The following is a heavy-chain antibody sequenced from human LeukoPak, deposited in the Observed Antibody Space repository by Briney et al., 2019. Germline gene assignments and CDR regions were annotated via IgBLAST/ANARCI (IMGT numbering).Heavy chain of an antibody. V-gene: IGHV3-30*18. CDR1: GFTFSSYG. J-gene: IGHJ4*02. CDR3: AKDTTVVRGWFDY. CDR2: ISYDGNNK. Sequence: PGGSLRLSCAASGFTFSSYGMHWVRQAPGKGLEWVAVISYDGNNKYYADSVKGRFTISRDNSKNTLYLQMNSLRAEDTAVYYCAKDTTVVRGWFDYWGQGTLVTVSS. D-gene: IGHD4-23*01.